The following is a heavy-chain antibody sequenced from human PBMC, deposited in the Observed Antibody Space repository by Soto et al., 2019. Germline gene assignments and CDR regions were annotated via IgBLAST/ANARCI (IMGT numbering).Heavy chain of an antibody. V-gene: IGHV2-5*02. J-gene: IGHJ3*01. CDR1: GFSLTSPGEA. Sequence: QITLTESGPTLVKPAQTLTLTCTFSGFSLTSPGEAVAWIRQSPGKALEWLALIYWDDDKRYSPSLRNRLSIAMDTSKNQVFLTLTNVIPVDTGTYFCAHSVDKVNQNAFDFWGQGTKVNVSS. CDR2: IYWDDDK. CDR3: AHSVDKVNQNAFDF.